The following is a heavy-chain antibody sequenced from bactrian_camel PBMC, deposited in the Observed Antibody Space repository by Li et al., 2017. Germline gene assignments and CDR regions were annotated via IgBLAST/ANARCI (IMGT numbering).Heavy chain of an antibody. CDR2: ISADGLKI. Sequence: VQLVESGGGLVQPGGSLRLSCATSGFTFSTYGMSWVRQAPGKGLEWVVGISADGLKIYYGDSVQGRFRISRGNTKNTVYLQMYSLKTEDTAVYYCASALSSSSWPFTLGDYAYWGQGTQVTVS. CDR1: GFTFSTYG. J-gene: IGHJ4*01. D-gene: IGHD6*01. CDR3: ASALSSSSWPFTLGDYAY. V-gene: IGHV3S40*01.